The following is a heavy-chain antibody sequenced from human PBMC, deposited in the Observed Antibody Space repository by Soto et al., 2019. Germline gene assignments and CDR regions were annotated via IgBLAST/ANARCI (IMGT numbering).Heavy chain of an antibody. D-gene: IGHD3-10*01. CDR1: GFSMRSTNW. CDR3: AGEFYHASESYSPVD. CDR2: IYSGGGT. J-gene: IGHJ4*02. V-gene: IGHV4-28*07. Sequence: QVQLQESGPGLVKPSDTLSLTCAVSGFSMRSTNWWGWIRQPPGEGLEWIGYIYSGGGTSYNPSLKSRVTMSVDPSKNQFSMRLSSVTAVDTAVYYCAGEFYHASESYSPVDWGQGILVTVSS.